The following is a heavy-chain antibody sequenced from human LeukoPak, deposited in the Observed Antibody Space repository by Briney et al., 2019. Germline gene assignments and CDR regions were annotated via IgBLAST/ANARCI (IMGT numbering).Heavy chain of an antibody. Sequence: GGSLLLSCASSGFTLTTYAMICLRQAPGKGLEWVSGIRVNGGSTYYADSVKGRFTISRDNSKNTLSLQMNSLRVDDTAVYYCAKGRADAYTFDYWGQGTLVTISS. CDR1: GFTLTTYA. CDR3: AKGRADAYTFDY. CDR2: IRVNGGST. D-gene: IGHD3-16*01. J-gene: IGHJ4*02. V-gene: IGHV3-23*01.